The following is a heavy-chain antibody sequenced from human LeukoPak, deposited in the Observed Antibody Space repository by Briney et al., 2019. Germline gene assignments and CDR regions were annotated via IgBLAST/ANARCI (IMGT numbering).Heavy chain of an antibody. Sequence: SETLSLTCTVSGGSISSSSYYWGWIRQPPGKGLEWIGSIYYSGSTYYNPSLKSRVTISVDTSKNQFSLKLSSVTAADTAVYYCARQSIAAAGGDGYYYYGMDVWGQGTTVTVPS. CDR1: GGSISSSSYY. CDR3: ARQSIAAAGGDGYYYYGMDV. V-gene: IGHV4-39*01. D-gene: IGHD6-13*01. J-gene: IGHJ6*02. CDR2: IYYSGST.